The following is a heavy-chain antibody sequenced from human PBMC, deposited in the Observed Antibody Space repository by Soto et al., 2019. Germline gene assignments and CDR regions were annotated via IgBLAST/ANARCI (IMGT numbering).Heavy chain of an antibody. CDR3: AKGFGVLRFLEWLPKEAFDI. CDR1: ADTXSSYY. CDR2: INPNGGST. D-gene: IGHD3-3*01. J-gene: IGHJ3*02. Sequence: GXSXKVSFKAPADTXSSYYRNLVRQAPGHGLEWMGIINPNGGSTRFAQTFQVRITMNTDTSTSTVYMEMRSLRAEETAVYYCAKGFGVLRFLEWLPKEAFDIWGQGKMLTV. V-gene: IGHV1-46*01.